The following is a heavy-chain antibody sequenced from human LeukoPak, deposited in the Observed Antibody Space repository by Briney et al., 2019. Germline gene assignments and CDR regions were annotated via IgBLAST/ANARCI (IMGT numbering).Heavy chain of an antibody. D-gene: IGHD1-26*01. CDR2: ISYDGST. CDR3: ARSPNGRYSD. V-gene: IGHV4-39*07. Sequence: SETLSLTCAVSGVSITTTNNYWAWIRQPPGEGLEWIGSISYDGSTAYSLSLKRRISMSMDTSRNHFSLRLSSLTAADTATYYCARSPNGRYSDWGQGTLITVCS. CDR1: GVSITTTNNY. J-gene: IGHJ4*02.